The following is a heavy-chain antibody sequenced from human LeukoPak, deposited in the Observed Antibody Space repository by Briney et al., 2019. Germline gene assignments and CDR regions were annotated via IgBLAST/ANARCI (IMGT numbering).Heavy chain of an antibody. Sequence: KPSETLSLTCTVSGGSISSSSDYWGWIRQPPGKGLEWIGSIYYSGSTYYNPSLKSRVTISVDTSKNQFSLKLSSVTAADTAVYYCARRGSSGWSDCWGQGTLVTVSS. CDR1: GGSISSSSDY. CDR3: ARRGSSGWSDC. V-gene: IGHV4-39*01. D-gene: IGHD6-19*01. J-gene: IGHJ4*02. CDR2: IYYSGST.